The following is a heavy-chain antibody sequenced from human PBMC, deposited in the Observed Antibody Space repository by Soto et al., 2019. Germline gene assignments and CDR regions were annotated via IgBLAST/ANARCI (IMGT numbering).Heavy chain of an antibody. CDR2: INAGNGNT. D-gene: IGHD3-22*01. CDR1: GYTFTSYA. V-gene: IGHV1-3*01. J-gene: IGHJ4*02. Sequence: QVQLVQSGAEVKKPGASVKVSCKASGYTFTSYAMHWVRQAPGQRLEWMGWINAGNGNTKYSQKFQGRVTITRDTSASTAYMELSSLRSEDTAVYYCARVKSRTDSSGYYNLGYWGQGTLDTVSS. CDR3: ARVKSRTDSSGYYNLGY.